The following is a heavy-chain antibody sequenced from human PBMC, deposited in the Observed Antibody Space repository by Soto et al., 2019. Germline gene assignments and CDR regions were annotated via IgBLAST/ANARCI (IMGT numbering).Heavy chain of an antibody. CDR3: ARIRGSQRAYYYYGMDV. CDR2: ISSSGSTI. CDR1: GFTFSSYE. Sequence: PVGSLRLSCAASGFTFSSYEMNWVRQAPGKGLEWVSCISSSGSTIYYADSVKGRFTISRDNAKNSLYLQMNSLRAEDTAVYYCARIRGSQRAYYYYGMDVWGQGTTVTVSS. V-gene: IGHV3-48*03. J-gene: IGHJ6*02. D-gene: IGHD6-25*01.